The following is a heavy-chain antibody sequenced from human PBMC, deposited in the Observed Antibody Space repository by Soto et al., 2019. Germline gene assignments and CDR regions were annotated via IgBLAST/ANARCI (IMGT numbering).Heavy chain of an antibody. CDR3: AKGKGGSLSYLFDF. D-gene: IGHD3-16*01. Sequence: EVQLLESGGGLVQPGGSLRLSCAASGFTFSSYPMSWVRQAPGKGLEWVSTISGSGGSTYYADSVKGRFTISRDNSKKALNLQMNGRRAEDSALYYCAKGKGGSLSYLFDFWGQGTLVTVSS. CDR2: ISGSGGST. CDR1: GFTFSSYP. V-gene: IGHV3-23*01. J-gene: IGHJ4*02.